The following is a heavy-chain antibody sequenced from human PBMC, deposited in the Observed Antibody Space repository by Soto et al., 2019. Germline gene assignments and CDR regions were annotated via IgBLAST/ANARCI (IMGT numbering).Heavy chain of an antibody. D-gene: IGHD2-15*01. Sequence: SETLSLTCTVSGGSISSSSYYWGWIRQPPGKGLEWIGSIYYSGSTYYNPSLKSRVTISVDRSKNQFSLKLSSVTAADTAVYYCARLSITGRRIHKRYCSGGSCYPKQHFDYWGQGTLVTVSS. J-gene: IGHJ4*02. V-gene: IGHV4-39*01. CDR3: ARLSITGRRIHKRYCSGGSCYPKQHFDY. CDR2: IYYSGST. CDR1: GGSISSSSYY.